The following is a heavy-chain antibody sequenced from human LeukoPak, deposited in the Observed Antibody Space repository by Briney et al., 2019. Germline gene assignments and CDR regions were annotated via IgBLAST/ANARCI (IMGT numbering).Heavy chain of an antibody. Sequence: NASETLSLTCTVSGGSISSYYWSWIRQPPVKGLEWIGYIYYSGSTNYNPSLKSRVTISVDTSKNQFSLKLSSVTAADTAVYYCARHYYDSDIDIWGQGTMVTVSS. V-gene: IGHV4-59*01. CDR2: IYYSGST. CDR3: ARHYYDSDIDI. D-gene: IGHD3-22*01. J-gene: IGHJ3*02. CDR1: GGSISSYY.